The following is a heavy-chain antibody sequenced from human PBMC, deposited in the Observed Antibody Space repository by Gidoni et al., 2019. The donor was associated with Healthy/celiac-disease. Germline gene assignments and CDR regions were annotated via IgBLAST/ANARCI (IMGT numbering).Heavy chain of an antibody. J-gene: IGHJ5*02. V-gene: IGHV4-59*01. Sequence: QVQLQESGPGLVKPSETPSLTCTVSGGSISSYYWSWIRQPPGKGLEWIGYIYYSGSTNYNPSLKSRVTISVDTSKNQFSLKLSSVTAADTAVYYCARGSNYRLNWFDPWGQGTLVTVSS. CDR3: ARGSNYRLNWFDP. CDR2: IYYSGST. D-gene: IGHD4-4*01. CDR1: GGSISSYY.